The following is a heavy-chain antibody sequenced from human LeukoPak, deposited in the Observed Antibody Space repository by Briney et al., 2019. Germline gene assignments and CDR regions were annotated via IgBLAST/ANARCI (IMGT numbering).Heavy chain of an antibody. CDR2: INSDGSNS. Sequence: GGSLRLSCAASEFTFSSYWMHWVRQAPGKGLVWVSRINSDGSNSDYADSVKGRFTISRDNAKNSLYLQMNSLRAEDTAVYYCANVGSCCSDVWGQGTLVTVSS. J-gene: IGHJ4*02. D-gene: IGHD2-15*01. V-gene: IGHV3-74*01. CDR3: ANVGSCCSDV. CDR1: EFTFSSYW.